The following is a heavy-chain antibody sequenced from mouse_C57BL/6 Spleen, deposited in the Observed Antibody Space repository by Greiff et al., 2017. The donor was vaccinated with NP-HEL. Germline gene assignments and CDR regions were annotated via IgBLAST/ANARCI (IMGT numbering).Heavy chain of an antibody. J-gene: IGHJ2*01. CDR1: GFNIKDYY. V-gene: IGHV14-2*01. Sequence: VQLQQSGAELVKPGASVKLSCTASGFNIKDYYMHWVKQRTEQGLEWIGRIDPEDGETKYAPKFQGKATITADKSSNTAYLQLSSLTSEDTAGYYWSSSPYYDYAGFDYWGQGTTLTVSS. CDR2: IDPEDGET. D-gene: IGHD2-4*01. CDR3: SSSPYYDYAGFDY.